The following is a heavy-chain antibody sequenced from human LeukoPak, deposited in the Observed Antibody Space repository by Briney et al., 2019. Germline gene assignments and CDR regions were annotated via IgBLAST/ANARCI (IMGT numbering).Heavy chain of an antibody. D-gene: IGHD4-17*01. CDR1: GFTLSNYA. V-gene: IGHV3-33*06. J-gene: IGHJ4*02. CDR2: IWYDGSNK. CDR3: AKDGGDYGTSGGDF. Sequence: PGGSLRLSCVASGFTLSNYAMHCVRQTPGKGLEWVAVIWYDGSNKYYGDSVKGRFTISRDNSKNTLYLQMNSLRAEDTAVYYCAKDGGDYGTSGGDFWGQGTLVTVSS.